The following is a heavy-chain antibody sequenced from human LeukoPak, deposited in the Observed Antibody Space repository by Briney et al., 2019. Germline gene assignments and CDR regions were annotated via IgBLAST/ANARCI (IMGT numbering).Heavy chain of an antibody. J-gene: IGHJ4*02. CDR3: ARGPTGYSSSSLYFDY. Sequence: SETLSLTCNVSGYSISSGYYWGWLRQPPGKGLEWFGRIYHSGSTYYNASLKSRVTISVDTSKNQISLKLISVTAADTAVYYCARGPTGYSSSSLYFDYWGQGTLVTVSS. D-gene: IGHD6-6*01. CDR1: GYSISSGYY. CDR2: IYHSGST. V-gene: IGHV4-38-2*02.